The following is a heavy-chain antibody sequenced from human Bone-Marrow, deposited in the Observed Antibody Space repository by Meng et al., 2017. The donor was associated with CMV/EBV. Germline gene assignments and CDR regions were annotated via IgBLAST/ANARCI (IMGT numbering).Heavy chain of an antibody. CDR1: GFTVNTYW. J-gene: IGHJ5*02. V-gene: IGHV3-7*01. CDR3: ARDFLPWFDP. CDR2: IKQDESEK. Sequence: GESLKISCAASGFTVNTYWMTWVRQAPGKGLEWVANIKQDESEKFYVDSVKGRFTISRDNAKNSLFLQMDSLRAEDTAVYYCARDFLPWFDPWGQGTLVPVSS.